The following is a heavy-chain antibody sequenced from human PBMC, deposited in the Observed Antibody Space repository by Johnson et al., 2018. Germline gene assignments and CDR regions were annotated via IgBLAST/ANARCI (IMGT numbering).Heavy chain of an antibody. V-gene: IGHV3-33*01. CDR3: ARDRGSYPPDAFDI. J-gene: IGHJ3*02. D-gene: IGHD1-26*01. CDR1: GFTFSSYG. CDR2: IWYDGSNK. Sequence: QDQLVQSGGGVVEPRRSLGLSCAASGFTFSSYGMHWVRQAPGKGLEWVAVIWYDGSNKYYADSVKGRFTISRDNSNNTLYLQMNSLSAEDTAVYYCARDRGSYPPDAFDIWGQGTMGTVSS.